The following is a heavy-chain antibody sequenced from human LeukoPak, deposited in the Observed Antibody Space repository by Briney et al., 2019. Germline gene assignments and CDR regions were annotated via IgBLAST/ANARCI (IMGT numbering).Heavy chain of an antibody. Sequence: PGGSLRLSCAASGFTFSSYAMHWVRQAPGKGLEWVAVISYDGSNKYYADSVRGRFTISRDNSKNTLYLQMNSLRAEDTAVYYCASVIVVVPAAILGYYGMDVWGQGTTVTVSS. CDR2: ISYDGSNK. D-gene: IGHD2-2*01. V-gene: IGHV3-30-3*02. CDR3: ASVIVVVPAAILGYYGMDV. J-gene: IGHJ6*02. CDR1: GFTFSSYA.